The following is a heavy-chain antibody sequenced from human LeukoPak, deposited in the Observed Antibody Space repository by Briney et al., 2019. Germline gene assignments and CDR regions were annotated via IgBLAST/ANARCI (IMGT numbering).Heavy chain of an antibody. CDR1: GFTFSNAW. Sequence: GGSLRLSCAASGFTFSNAWMSWVRHTPGKGLEWVSYISNSGSSIYYADSVKGRFTISRDNAKNSLYLQMNSLRAEDTAVYYCAELGITMIGGVWGKGTTVTISS. D-gene: IGHD3-10*02. J-gene: IGHJ6*04. CDR2: ISNSGSSI. V-gene: IGHV3-11*04. CDR3: AELGITMIGGV.